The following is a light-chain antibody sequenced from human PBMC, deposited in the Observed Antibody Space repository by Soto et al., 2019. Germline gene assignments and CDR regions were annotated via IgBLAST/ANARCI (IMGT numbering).Light chain of an antibody. Sequence: QYVLTQPPSASGSPGQSVTLSCSGSSSDIGGYTYVSWYQHHPGKAPKLMIYEVSKRPSGVPDRFSGSQSGNTASLTVSGLQAEDEADYYCSSFADSNSYVFGTGTQLTVL. CDR1: SSDIGGYTY. CDR3: SSFADSNSYV. V-gene: IGLV2-8*01. CDR2: EVS. J-gene: IGLJ1*01.